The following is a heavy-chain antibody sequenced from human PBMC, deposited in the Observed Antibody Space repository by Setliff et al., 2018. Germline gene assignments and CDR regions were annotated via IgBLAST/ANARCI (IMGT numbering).Heavy chain of an antibody. J-gene: IGHJ4*02. D-gene: IGHD2-8*01. Sequence: SETLSLTCTVSGGSITSGSFYWSWIRQPAGKKLEWIGRIHASGSPDYNPSFKSRVTISRDTSTNQFSLKLGSVTAADTAVYYCSRLVRYCSKTTCQTASGAELWGQGTLVTVSS. CDR3: SRLVRYCSKTTCQTASGAEL. V-gene: IGHV4-61*02. CDR1: GGSITSGSFY. CDR2: IHASGSP.